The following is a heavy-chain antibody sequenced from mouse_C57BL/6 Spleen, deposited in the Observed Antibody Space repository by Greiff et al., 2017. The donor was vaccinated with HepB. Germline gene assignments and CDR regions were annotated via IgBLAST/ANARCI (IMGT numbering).Heavy chain of an antibody. D-gene: IGHD1-1*01. Sequence: EVQLVESGEGLVKPGGSLKLSCAASGFTFSSYAMSWVRQTPEKRLEWVAYISSGGDYIYYADTVKGRFTISRDNARNTLYLQMSILKSEDTAMYYCTRVNYGSWFDYWGQGTTLTVSS. J-gene: IGHJ2*01. CDR3: TRVNYGSWFDY. V-gene: IGHV5-9-1*02. CDR2: ISSGGDYI. CDR1: GFTFSSYA.